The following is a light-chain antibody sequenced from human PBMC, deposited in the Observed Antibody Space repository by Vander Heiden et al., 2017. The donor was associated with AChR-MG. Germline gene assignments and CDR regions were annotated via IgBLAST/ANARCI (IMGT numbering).Light chain of an antibody. J-gene: IGKJ3*01. CDR1: QSISSY. CDR3: QQSDSTPFT. V-gene: IGKV1-39*01. CDR2: ESP. Sequence: DIQMTQSPSSLSASVGDRVTITCRASQSISSYLNWYQQKPGKAPKLLIYESPSLQSGVPSRFSGSGSGTDFTLTISSLQPEDFATYYCQQSDSTPFTFGHGTKVDIK.